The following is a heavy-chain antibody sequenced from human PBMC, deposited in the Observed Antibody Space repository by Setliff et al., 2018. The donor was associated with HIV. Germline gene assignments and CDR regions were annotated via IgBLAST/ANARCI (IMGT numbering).Heavy chain of an antibody. Sequence: PSETLSLTCTVSGGSISSHYWSWIRQPPGKGLEWIGYIYYSGSTNYNPSLKSRVTISVDTSKKQFSLKLSSVTAADTAVYYCARVYYYDSSGYSEPYYMDVWGKGTTVTV. J-gene: IGHJ6*03. V-gene: IGHV4-59*11. CDR1: GGSISSHY. CDR3: ARVYYYDSSGYSEPYYMDV. CDR2: IYYSGST. D-gene: IGHD3-22*01.